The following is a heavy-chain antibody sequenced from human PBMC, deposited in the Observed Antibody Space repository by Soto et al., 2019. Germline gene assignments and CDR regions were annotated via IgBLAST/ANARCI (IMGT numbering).Heavy chain of an antibody. D-gene: IGHD4-17*01. CDR3: ARDLYGDIYYYYYGMDV. V-gene: IGHV3-30-3*01. J-gene: IGHJ6*02. CDR2: ISYDGSNK. CDR1: GFTFSSYA. Sequence: GGSLRLSCAASGFTFSSYAMHWVRQAPGKGLEWVAVISYDGSNKYYADSVKGRFTISRDNSKNTLYLQMNSLRAEDTAVYYCARDLYGDIYYYYYGMDVWGQGTTVTVSS.